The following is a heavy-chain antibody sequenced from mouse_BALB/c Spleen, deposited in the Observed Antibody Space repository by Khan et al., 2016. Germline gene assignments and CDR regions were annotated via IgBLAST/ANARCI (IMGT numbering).Heavy chain of an antibody. V-gene: IGHV1-20*02. CDR1: GYFFTDYF. Sequence: VQLQQPGPELVKPGASVKTSCKASGYFFTDYFMNWVMQSHGKSLEWIGRINPYNGDTFFNQKFKDKATLTVDKSSSTAHMELRSLASEDSAVYFCARGGFRYEFAYWGQGTLVTVSA. CDR2: INPYNGDT. J-gene: IGHJ3*01. CDR3: ARGGFRYEFAY. D-gene: IGHD2-14*01.